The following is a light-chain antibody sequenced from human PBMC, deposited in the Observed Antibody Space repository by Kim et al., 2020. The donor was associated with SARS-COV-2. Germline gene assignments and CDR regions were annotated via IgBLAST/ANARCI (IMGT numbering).Light chain of an antibody. CDR3: HHYGRSLRT. V-gene: IGKV3-20*01. J-gene: IGKJ1*01. Sequence: SPGERATLSCRASQSVIRNYLAWYRQRPGQAPTLLIYGASSRATDIPDRFSGSGSGTDFTLTISRLEPEDFAVYYCHHYGRSLRTFGQGTKVDIK. CDR2: GAS. CDR1: QSVIRNY.